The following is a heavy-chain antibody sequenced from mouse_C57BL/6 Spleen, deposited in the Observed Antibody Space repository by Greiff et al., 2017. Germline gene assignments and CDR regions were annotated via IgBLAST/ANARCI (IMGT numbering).Heavy chain of an antibody. D-gene: IGHD1-1*01. CDR1: GYTFTSYW. CDR2: IDPSDSYT. CDR3: ARATVVDYAMDY. J-gene: IGHJ4*01. V-gene: IGHV1-69*01. Sequence: QVQLQQPGAELVMPGASVKLSCKASGYTFTSYWMHWVKQRPGQGLEWIGEIDPSDSYTNYNQKFKGKSTLTVDKSSRTAYMQLSSLTSEDSAVYYCARATVVDYAMDYWGQGTSVTVSS.